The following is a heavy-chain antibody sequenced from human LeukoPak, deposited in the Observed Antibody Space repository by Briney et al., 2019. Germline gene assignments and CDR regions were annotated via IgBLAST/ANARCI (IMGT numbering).Heavy chain of an antibody. Sequence: GGSLRLSCAASGFTFSSYAMHWVRQAPGKGLEYVSAISSNGGSTYYANSVKGRFTISRDNSKNTLYLQMGSLRAGDMAVYYCARSLWFGELSYYYYMDVWGKGTTVTVSS. V-gene: IGHV3-64*01. D-gene: IGHD3-10*01. CDR3: ARSLWFGELSYYYYMDV. CDR2: ISSNGGST. CDR1: GFTFSSYA. J-gene: IGHJ6*03.